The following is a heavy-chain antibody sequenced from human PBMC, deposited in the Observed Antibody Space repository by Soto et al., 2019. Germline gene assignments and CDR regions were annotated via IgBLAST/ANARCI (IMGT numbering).Heavy chain of an antibody. CDR3: ARGGQVRGGMDV. J-gene: IGHJ6*02. CDR2: IYSGGTT. Sequence: GGSLRLSCAASGFIVISHYMSWVRQAPGKGLEWVSFIYSGGTTYYADSVKGRFTVSRDNSKNTLYLQMNSLGDEDTAVYYCARGGQVRGGMDVWGQGTTVTVSS. CDR1: GFIVISHY. V-gene: IGHV3-53*01. D-gene: IGHD2-15*01.